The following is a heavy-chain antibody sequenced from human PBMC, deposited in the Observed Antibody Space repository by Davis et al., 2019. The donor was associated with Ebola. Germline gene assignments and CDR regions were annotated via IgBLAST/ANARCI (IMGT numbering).Heavy chain of an antibody. V-gene: IGHV3-48*03. CDR1: GFTFSSYE. D-gene: IGHD2-15*01. CDR2: ISSSGSTI. Sequence: PGGSLRLSCAASGFTFSSYEMNWVRQAPGKGLEWVSYISSSGSTIYYADSVKGRFTISRDNAKNSLYLQMNSLRAEDTAVYYCASGYCSGGSCYSWSYYYYGMDVWGQGTTVTVSS. CDR3: ASGYCSGGSCYSWSYYYYGMDV. J-gene: IGHJ6*02.